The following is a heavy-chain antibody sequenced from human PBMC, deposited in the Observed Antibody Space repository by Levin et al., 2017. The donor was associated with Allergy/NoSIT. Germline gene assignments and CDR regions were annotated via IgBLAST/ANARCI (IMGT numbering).Heavy chain of an antibody. CDR2: ISDIGYSI. Sequence: GGSLRLSCAASGFSFSSYAMSWVRQAPGKGLEWVSTISDIGYSIYYADSVKGRLTISRDNSKNTLYLQMNSLRAEDTAVYYCATSTDLRAFDIWGQGTMVTVSS. V-gene: IGHV3-23*01. D-gene: IGHD3-3*01. CDR3: ATSTDLRAFDI. CDR1: GFSFSSYA. J-gene: IGHJ3*02.